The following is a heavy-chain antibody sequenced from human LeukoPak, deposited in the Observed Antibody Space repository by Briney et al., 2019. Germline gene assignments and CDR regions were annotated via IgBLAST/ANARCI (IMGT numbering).Heavy chain of an antibody. V-gene: IGHV1-2*02. Sequence: GASVKVSCTASGYTFTGYYMHWVRQAPGQGLEWMGWINPNSGGTNYAQKFQGRVTITRDTSISTAYMELSRLRSDDTAVYYCARGFRRTVVVPAASRPFDPWGQGTLVTVSS. J-gene: IGHJ5*02. CDR2: INPNSGGT. CDR1: GYTFTGYY. CDR3: ARGFRRTVVVPAASRPFDP. D-gene: IGHD2-2*01.